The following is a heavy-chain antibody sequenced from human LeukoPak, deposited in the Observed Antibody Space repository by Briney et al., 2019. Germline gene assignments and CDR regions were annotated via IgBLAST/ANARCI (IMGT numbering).Heavy chain of an antibody. D-gene: IGHD2-2*01. V-gene: IGHV3-21*01. CDR3: ARVPAAALNNWFDP. J-gene: IGHJ5*02. CDR2: ISSSSSYI. CDR1: GFTFSSYS. Sequence: GGSLRLSCAASGFTFSSYSMNLVRQAPGKGLEWVSSISSSSSYIYYADSVKGRFTISRDNAKNSLYLQMNSLRAEDTAVYYCARVPAAALNNWFDPWGQGTLVTVSS.